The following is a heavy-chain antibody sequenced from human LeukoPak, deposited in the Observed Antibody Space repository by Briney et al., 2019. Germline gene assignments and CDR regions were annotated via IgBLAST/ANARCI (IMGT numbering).Heavy chain of an antibody. CDR1: GGSMSTYY. CDR2: IYHSGRT. CDR3: ARDPGYSGIDY. D-gene: IGHD5-12*01. J-gene: IGHJ4*02. Sequence: SETLSLTCTVSGGSMSTYYWSWIRQPPGKGLEWIGYIYHSGRTDYNPSLKSRVTISVDTSKNQFSLKLSSVTAADTAVYYCARDPGYSGIDYWGQGTLVTVSS. V-gene: IGHV4-59*01.